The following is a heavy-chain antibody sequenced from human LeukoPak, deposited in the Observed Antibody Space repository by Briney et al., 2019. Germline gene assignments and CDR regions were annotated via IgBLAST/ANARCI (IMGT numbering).Heavy chain of an antibody. CDR3: AKARILWFGEWYYFDY. Sequence: GGSLRLSCAASGFTFSSYSMNWVRQAPGKGLEWVSAISGSGGSTYYADSVKGRFTISRDNSKNTLYLQMNSLRAEDTAVYYCAKARILWFGEWYYFDYWGQGTLVTVSS. V-gene: IGHV3-23*01. CDR1: GFTFSSYS. CDR2: ISGSGGST. J-gene: IGHJ4*02. D-gene: IGHD3-10*01.